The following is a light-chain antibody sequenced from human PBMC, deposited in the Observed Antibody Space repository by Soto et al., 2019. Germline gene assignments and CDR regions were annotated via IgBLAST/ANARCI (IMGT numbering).Light chain of an antibody. Sequence: EIVMTQSPATLSVSPGERATLSCRASQSVSSNLAWYQQKPGQAPRLLIYGASTRATGIPARFSGSGSGTEFTLTISSLQSEDFAVYYCQQGWTLGQGTKVDIK. CDR1: QSVSSN. CDR2: GAS. CDR3: QQGWT. V-gene: IGKV3-15*01. J-gene: IGKJ1*01.